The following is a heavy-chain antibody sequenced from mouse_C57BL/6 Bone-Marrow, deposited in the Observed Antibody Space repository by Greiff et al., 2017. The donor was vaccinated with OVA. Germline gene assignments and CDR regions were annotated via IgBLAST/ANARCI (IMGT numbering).Heavy chain of an antibody. J-gene: IGHJ4*01. CDR1: GYTFTSYW. Sequence: QVTLKESGAELVKPGASVKLSCKASGYTFTSYWMHWVKQRPGQGLEWIGMIHPNSGSTNYNEKFKSKATLTVDKSSSTAYMQLSSLTSEDSAVYYCARGNYYGSSFYYAMDYWGQGTSVTVSS. V-gene: IGHV1-64*01. CDR2: IHPNSGST. D-gene: IGHD1-1*01. CDR3: ARGNYYGSSFYYAMDY.